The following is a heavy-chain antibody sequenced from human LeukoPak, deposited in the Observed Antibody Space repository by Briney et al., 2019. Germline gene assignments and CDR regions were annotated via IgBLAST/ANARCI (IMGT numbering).Heavy chain of an antibody. D-gene: IGHD2-2*01. CDR2: FIPILGTA. J-gene: IGHJ6*02. V-gene: IGHV1-69*13. CDR3: ARGLYCSSSTSCYGYGMDV. Sequence: GASVKVSCKASGGTFRSYGLNWVRQAPGQGLEWMGGFIPILGTAKYAQKLQGRVTITADESTSTAYMELSSLRYEDTAVYYCARGLYCSSSTSCYGYGMDVWGQGTTVTVSS. CDR1: GGTFRSYG.